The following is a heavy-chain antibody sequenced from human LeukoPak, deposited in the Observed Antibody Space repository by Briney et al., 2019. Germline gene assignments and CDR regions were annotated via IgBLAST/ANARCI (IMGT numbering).Heavy chain of an antibody. V-gene: IGHV3-23*01. CDR1: GFTFSSYA. CDR2: ITSGGST. J-gene: IGHJ4*02. D-gene: IGHD2-21*02. Sequence: PGGSLRLSCAASGFTFSSYAMNWVRQAPGKGLEWVSVITSGGSTYYADSVKGRFTISRDNSKNTLYLQMNSLRAEDTAVYYCAKRLPVVGDRNRAFDYWGQGTLVTVSS. CDR3: AKRLPVVGDRNRAFDY.